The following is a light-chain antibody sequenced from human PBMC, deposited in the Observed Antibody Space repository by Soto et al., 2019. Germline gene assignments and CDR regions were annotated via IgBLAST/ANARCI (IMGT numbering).Light chain of an antibody. CDR2: DND. CDR1: TSNIGATT. Sequence: QSVLTQPPSASGAPGQRLTISCSGSTSNIGATTVNWYQHLPGTAPKLLVYDNDRRPSGVPDPFSGSKSGTSASLAISGLQSEDEADYYCVAWDDTLNGVVFGGGTKVTVL. CDR3: VAWDDTLNGVV. J-gene: IGLJ3*02. V-gene: IGLV1-44*01.